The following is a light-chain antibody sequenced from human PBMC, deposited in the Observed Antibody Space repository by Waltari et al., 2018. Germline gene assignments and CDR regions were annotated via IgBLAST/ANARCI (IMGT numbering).Light chain of an antibody. Sequence: IQMTQSPSSLSASVGDRVTITCRAGQAIKYLNWYQQKAGRAPKLLIYDVSHLQSGVSSRFSGTGSGTDFALTISGLRPEDFATYYCQQSDIVPLTFGGGTKVDIK. CDR1: QAIKY. CDR2: DVS. V-gene: IGKV1-39*01. J-gene: IGKJ4*01. CDR3: QQSDIVPLT.